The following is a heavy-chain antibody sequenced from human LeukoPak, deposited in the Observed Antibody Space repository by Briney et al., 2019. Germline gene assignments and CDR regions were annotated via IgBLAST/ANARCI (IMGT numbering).Heavy chain of an antibody. CDR2: INHSGST. Sequence: PSETLSLTCAVYGGSFSGYYWSWLRQPPGKGLEWIGEINHSGSTNYNPSLKSRVTISVDTSKNQFSLKLSSVTAADTAVYYCASMSVDTAMVVAYYYMDVWGKGTTVTVSS. D-gene: IGHD5-18*01. CDR1: GGSFSGYY. J-gene: IGHJ6*03. V-gene: IGHV4-34*01. CDR3: ASMSVDTAMVVAYYYMDV.